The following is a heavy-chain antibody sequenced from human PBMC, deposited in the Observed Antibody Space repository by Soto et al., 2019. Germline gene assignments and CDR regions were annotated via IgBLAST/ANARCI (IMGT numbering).Heavy chain of an antibody. Sequence: ASVKVSCKASGGTFSSYAISWVRQAPGQGLEWMGGIIPIFGTANYAQKFQGRVTNTADESTSTAYMELSSLRSEDTAVYYCARAVYAVTTTGGSSMDVWGQGTTVTVSS. CDR1: GGTFSSYA. CDR3: ARAVYAVTTTGGSSMDV. D-gene: IGHD4-17*01. CDR2: IIPIFGTA. V-gene: IGHV1-69*13. J-gene: IGHJ6*02.